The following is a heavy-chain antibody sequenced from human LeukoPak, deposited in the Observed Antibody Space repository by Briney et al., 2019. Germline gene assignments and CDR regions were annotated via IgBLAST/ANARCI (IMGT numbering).Heavy chain of an antibody. CDR3: ARAPSEIGGYYPEYFRH. Sequence: GGSLRLSCAASGFTFSSYWMHWVRQAPGKGLVWVSRIKSDGSTNYTDSVKGRFTISRDNAKNTLSLQMNSLRAEDTGVYYCARAPSEIGGYYPEYFRHWGQGTLVTVSS. D-gene: IGHD3-22*01. J-gene: IGHJ1*01. CDR2: IKSDGST. V-gene: IGHV3-74*01. CDR1: GFTFSSYW.